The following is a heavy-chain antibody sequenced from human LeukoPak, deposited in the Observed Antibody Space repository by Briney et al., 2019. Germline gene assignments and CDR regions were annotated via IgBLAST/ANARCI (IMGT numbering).Heavy chain of an antibody. J-gene: IGHJ4*02. V-gene: IGHV4-38-2*01. CDR3: ARHDYDSGSLYDTY. CDR1: DYSISSGYY. Sequence: SETLSLTCAVSDYSISSGYYWGCIRQPPGKGREWMGSIYHSGNTYYNPSLKSRVSISVDTSKNQFSLKLSSVTAADTAVYYWARHDYDSGSLYDTYWGQGTLVTVSS. D-gene: IGHD3-10*01. CDR2: IYHSGNT.